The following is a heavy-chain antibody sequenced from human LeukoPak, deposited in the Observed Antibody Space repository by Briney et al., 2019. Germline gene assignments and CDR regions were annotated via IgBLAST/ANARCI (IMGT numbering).Heavy chain of an antibody. V-gene: IGHV4-61*02. Sequence: PSETLSLTCTVSGGSISSGSYYWSWIRQPAGKGLEWIGRIYTSGSTNYNPSLKSRVTISVDTSKNQFSLKLSSVTAADTAVYYCAGRRTLTRIQLWSPGGNDAFDIWGQGTMVTVSS. CDR1: GGSISSGSYY. CDR3: AGRRTLTRIQLWSPGGNDAFDI. CDR2: IYTSGST. J-gene: IGHJ3*02. D-gene: IGHD5-18*01.